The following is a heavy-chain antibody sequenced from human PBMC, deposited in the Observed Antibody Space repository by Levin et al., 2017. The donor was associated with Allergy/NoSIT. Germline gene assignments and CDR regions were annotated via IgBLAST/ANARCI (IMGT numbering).Heavy chain of an antibody. CDR2: IMPILGTA. CDR1: GSTFSRSA. CDR3: ARGVVGGNFGLDV. D-gene: IGHD2-15*01. V-gene: IGHV1-69*13. Sequence: SVKVSCKASGSTFSRSALSWVRQAPGQGLEWVGGIMPILGTANYAQSFQGRVTISADESSFTMFLDLTSLRPEDTAIYYCARGVVGGNFGLDVWGQGTTVIVSS. J-gene: IGHJ6*02.